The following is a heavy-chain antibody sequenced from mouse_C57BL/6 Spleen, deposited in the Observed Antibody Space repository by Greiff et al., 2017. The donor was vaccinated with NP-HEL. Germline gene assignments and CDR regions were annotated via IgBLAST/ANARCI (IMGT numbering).Heavy chain of an antibody. Sequence: QVQLQQPGAELVKPGASVKLSCKASGYTFTSYWMHWVKQRPGQGLEWIGMIHPNSGSTNYNEKFKSKATLTVDKSSSTAYMQLSSLTSEDSAVYYWARSSGWDVRYFDVWGTGTTVTVSS. V-gene: IGHV1-64*01. CDR1: GYTFTSYW. CDR3: ARSSGWDVRYFDV. CDR2: IHPNSGST. D-gene: IGHD4-1*01. J-gene: IGHJ1*03.